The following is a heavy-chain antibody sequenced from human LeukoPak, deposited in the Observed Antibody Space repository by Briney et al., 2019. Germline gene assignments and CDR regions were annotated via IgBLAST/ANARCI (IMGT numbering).Heavy chain of an antibody. CDR1: GFTVSNAW. Sequence: PGGSLRLSCAASGFTVSNAWMSWFRQAPGKGLEWVGRIKSKTDGETTDYAAPVKGRFTISRDDSKTTLYLQMNSLNTEDTAVYYCIIMSLWVPIEGSDCSGGSCWGQGTLVTVSS. CDR2: IKSKTDGETT. CDR3: IIMSLWVPIEGSDCSGGSC. J-gene: IGHJ4*02. V-gene: IGHV3-15*01. D-gene: IGHD2-15*01.